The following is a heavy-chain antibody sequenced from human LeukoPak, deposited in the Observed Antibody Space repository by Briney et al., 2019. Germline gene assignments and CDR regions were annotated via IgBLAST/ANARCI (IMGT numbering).Heavy chain of an antibody. J-gene: IGHJ4*02. CDR2: ISSSGSTI. CDR1: GFTFSSYE. D-gene: IGHD1-7*01. CDR3: ARVTNYPVDF. V-gene: IGHV3-48*03. Sequence: GGSLSLSCAASGFTFSSYEVNWVRQAPGKGLEWVSYISSSGSTIYYADSVKGRFTISRGNAKNSLYLQMISLRAEDTAVYYCARVTNYPVDFWGQGTLVTVSS.